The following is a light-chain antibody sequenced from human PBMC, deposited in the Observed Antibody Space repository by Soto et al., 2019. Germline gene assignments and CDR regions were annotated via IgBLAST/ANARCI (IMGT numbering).Light chain of an antibody. Sequence: EIVLTQSPATLSLSPGERATLSCRASPSVTNYLAWYQQKPGQPPRLLIYGAFNRATGIPARFSGSGSGTDSTLTISSLEPEDFAVYYCQQRSNWPSITFGQGTRLEVK. CDR2: GAF. V-gene: IGKV3-11*01. CDR1: PSVTNY. J-gene: IGKJ5*01. CDR3: QQRSNWPSIT.